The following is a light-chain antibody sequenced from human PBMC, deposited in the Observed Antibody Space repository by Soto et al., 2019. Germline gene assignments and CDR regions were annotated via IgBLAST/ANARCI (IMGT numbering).Light chain of an antibody. CDR2: DDD. CDR3: GSWDSSLSAYV. CDR1: SSNIGGNS. V-gene: IGLV1-51*01. Sequence: VLSQPPSVSAAPGQRVTISCSGSSSNIGGNSVSWYQQLPGTAPKLLIYDDDQRPSGIPDRFSGSKSGTSATLGITGFQTGDEADYYCGSWDSSLSAYVFGTGTKVTVL. J-gene: IGLJ1*01.